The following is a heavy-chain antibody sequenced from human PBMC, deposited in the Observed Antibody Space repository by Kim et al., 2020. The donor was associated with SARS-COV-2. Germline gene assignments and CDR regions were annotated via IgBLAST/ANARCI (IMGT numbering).Heavy chain of an antibody. CDR2: YGGTT. D-gene: IGHD1-20*01. Sequence: YGGTTEYAASVKGRFTISRDDSKSIAYLQMNSLKTEDTAVYYCTRGDNIYWGQGTLVTVSS. V-gene: IGHV3-49*02. CDR3: TRGDNIY. J-gene: IGHJ4*02.